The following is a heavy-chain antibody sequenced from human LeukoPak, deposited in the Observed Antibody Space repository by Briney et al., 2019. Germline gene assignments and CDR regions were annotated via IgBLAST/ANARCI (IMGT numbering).Heavy chain of an antibody. D-gene: IGHD4-11*01. CDR2: ISDDGSST. CDR1: TFTFSDYW. CDR3: VRDLYSDYNWFDP. V-gene: IGHV3-74*01. J-gene: IGHJ5*02. Sequence: GGSLRLSCAASTFTFSDYWMHWVCQAPGKGLVWVSRISDDGSSTTYADSVRGRFTISRDNAKNTLYLQMNSLRVEDTAMYYCVRDLYSDYNWFDPWGQGTLVTVSS.